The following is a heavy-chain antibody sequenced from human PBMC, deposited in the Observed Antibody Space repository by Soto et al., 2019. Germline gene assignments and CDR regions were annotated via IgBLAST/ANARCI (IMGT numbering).Heavy chain of an antibody. CDR1: GFTFGTTD. J-gene: IGHJ5*02. CDR3: VKNSGWFNT. CDR2: IDGSGGIT. Sequence: GGSLRLSCAASGFTFGTTDMSWVRRAPGEGLEWVSTIDGSGGITYYADSVKGRSTISRDNSRNTVYLQMNSLRGDDTALYYCVKNSGWFNTWGQGALVTVSS. V-gene: IGHV3-23*01. D-gene: IGHD3-10*01.